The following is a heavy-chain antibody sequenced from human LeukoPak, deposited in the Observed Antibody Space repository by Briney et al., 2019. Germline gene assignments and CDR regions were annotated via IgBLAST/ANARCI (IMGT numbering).Heavy chain of an antibody. J-gene: IGHJ4*02. V-gene: IGHV3-7*05. CDR3: TTDWGSHYGGSDYDRFEY. CDR1: GFTFSTYW. D-gene: IGHD3-22*01. CDR2: IKHDGSQK. Sequence: PGGSLRLSCAASGFTFSTYWMSWVRQVPGKGLEWVANIKHDGSQKFYVDSVKGRFTISRDDAKSSLYLQMNSLRAEDTAVYCCTTDWGSHYGGSDYDRFEYWGQGTLVTVSS.